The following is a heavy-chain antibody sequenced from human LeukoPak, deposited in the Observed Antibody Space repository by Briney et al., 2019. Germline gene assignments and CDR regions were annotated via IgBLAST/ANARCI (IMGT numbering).Heavy chain of an antibody. CDR3: ARENYGSGSLTFDY. CDR2: IYHSGST. Sequence: SETLSLTCAVYGGSFSGYYWSWIRQPPGKGLEWIGEIYHSGSTNYNPSLKGRVTISVDKSKNQFSLKLSSVTAADTAVYYCARENYGSGSLTFDYWGQGTLVTVSS. D-gene: IGHD3-10*01. CDR1: GGSFSGYY. V-gene: IGHV4-34*01. J-gene: IGHJ4*02.